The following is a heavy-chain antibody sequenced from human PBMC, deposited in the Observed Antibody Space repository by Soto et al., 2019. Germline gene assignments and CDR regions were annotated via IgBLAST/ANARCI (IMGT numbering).Heavy chain of an antibody. CDR2: MNPNSGNT. Sequence: GASVKVSFKASGYTFTSYDINWVRQATGQGLEWMGWMNPNSGNTGYAQKFQGRVTMTRNTSISTAYMELSSLRSEDTAVYYCARSGPSIAAADWFDPWGQGTLVTVSS. CDR1: GYTFTSYD. V-gene: IGHV1-8*01. CDR3: ARSGPSIAAADWFDP. D-gene: IGHD6-13*01. J-gene: IGHJ5*02.